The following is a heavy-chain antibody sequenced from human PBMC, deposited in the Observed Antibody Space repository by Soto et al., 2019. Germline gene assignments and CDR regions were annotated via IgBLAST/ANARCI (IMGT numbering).Heavy chain of an antibody. CDR1: GFPFSSYG. CDR3: AYGLTAVNFYYFAS. J-gene: IGHJ4*02. V-gene: IGHV3-33*01. CDR2: IWYDGSNK. Sequence: PGGSLRLSCAASGFPFSSYGMHWVRQAPGKGLDWVAVIWYDGSNKYYADSVKGRFTISRDNSKNTLYLQMNSLRAEDTAIYFCAYGLTAVNFYYFASWGQGTLVTVSS. D-gene: IGHD4-17*01.